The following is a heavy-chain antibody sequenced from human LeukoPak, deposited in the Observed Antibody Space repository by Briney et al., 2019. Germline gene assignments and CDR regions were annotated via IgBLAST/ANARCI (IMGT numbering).Heavy chain of an antibody. CDR3: ARGARGLYGCTFDY. J-gene: IGHJ4*02. CDR1: GDSVSSNSAA. V-gene: IGHV6-1*01. D-gene: IGHD4-23*01. CDR2: TYYGSKWYN. Sequence: SQTLSLTCALSGDSVSSNSAAWDWIRQSPSRGLEWLGRTYYGSKWYNDYAVSVKSRITSDPDTSKNQFSLQLNSVTPEDTAVYYCARGARGLYGCTFDYWGQGTLVTVSS.